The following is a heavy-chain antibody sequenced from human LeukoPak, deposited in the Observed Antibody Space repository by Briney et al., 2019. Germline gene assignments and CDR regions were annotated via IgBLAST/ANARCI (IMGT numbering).Heavy chain of an antibody. CDR3: ASWYCGGDCYSN. Sequence: GGSLRLSCAASGFTFSSYAMHWVRQAPGKGLEWVAVISYDGSNKYYADSVKGRFTISRDNSKNTLYLQMNSLRAEDTAVHYCASWYCGGDCYSNWGQGTLVTVSS. J-gene: IGHJ4*02. D-gene: IGHD2-21*02. V-gene: IGHV3-30-3*01. CDR1: GFTFSSYA. CDR2: ISYDGSNK.